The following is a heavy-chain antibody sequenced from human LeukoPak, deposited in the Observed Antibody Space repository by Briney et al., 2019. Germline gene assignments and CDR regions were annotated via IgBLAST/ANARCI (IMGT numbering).Heavy chain of an antibody. CDR1: GGSISSYY. CDR2: IYTSGST. J-gene: IGHJ4*02. D-gene: IGHD5-12*01. CDR3: ARGSTPLYSGYDWAY. V-gene: IGHV4-4*07. Sequence: PSETLSLTCTVSGGSISSYYWSWIRQPAGKGLEWIGRIYTSGSTNYNPSLKSRVTMSVDTSKNQFSLKLSSVTAADTAVYYCARGSTPLYSGYDWAYWGQGTLVTVSS.